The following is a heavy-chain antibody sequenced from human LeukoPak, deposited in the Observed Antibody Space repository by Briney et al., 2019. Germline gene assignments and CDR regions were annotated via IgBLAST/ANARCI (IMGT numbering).Heavy chain of an antibody. CDR3: ARDGDSVAPYYYYYYGMDV. CDR2: ISVYNGNT. Sequence: ASVKVSCKASGYTFTSYGISWVRQAPGQGLEWMGWISVYNGNTNYAQKLQGRVTMTTDTSTSTAYMELRSLRSDDTAVYYCARDGDSVAPYYYYYYGMDVWGQGTTVTVSS. J-gene: IGHJ6*02. V-gene: IGHV1-18*01. D-gene: IGHD5/OR15-5a*01. CDR1: GYTFTSYG.